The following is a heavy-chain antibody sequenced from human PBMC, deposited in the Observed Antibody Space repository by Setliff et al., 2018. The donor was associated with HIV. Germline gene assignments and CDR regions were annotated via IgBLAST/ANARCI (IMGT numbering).Heavy chain of an antibody. CDR2: ISAYNGNT. J-gene: IGHJ4*02. D-gene: IGHD3-16*02. CDR1: GYTFTSYG. Sequence: ASVKVSCKASGYTFTSYGISWVRQAPGQGLEWMGWISAYNGNTNNAQKFQGRLTMTTDTSTSTAYMELRSLRSEDTAVYYCARVQTVIPPSFDHWGQGTLVTSPQ. CDR3: ARVQTVIPPSFDH. V-gene: IGHV1-18*01.